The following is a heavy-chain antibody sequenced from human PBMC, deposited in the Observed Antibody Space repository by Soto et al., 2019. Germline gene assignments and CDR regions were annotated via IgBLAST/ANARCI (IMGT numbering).Heavy chain of an antibody. J-gene: IGHJ4*02. CDR2: ITAGNGNT. V-gene: IGHV1-3*05. CDR1: RYTFTSYA. Sequence: QVQLVQYGAEEKKPGASVKVSCKASRYTFTSYAMRWVRQARGQRIEWMGWITAGNGNTKYSQKFQDRVTITRDTSASTAYMELSSSRSEDTAVYYCARGTVVTHFDYWGQGTLVTVSS. D-gene: IGHD2-15*01. CDR3: ARGTVVTHFDY.